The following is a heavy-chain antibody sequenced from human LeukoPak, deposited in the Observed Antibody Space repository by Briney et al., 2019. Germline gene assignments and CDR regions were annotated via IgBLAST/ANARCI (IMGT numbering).Heavy chain of an antibody. V-gene: IGHV3-30-3*01. J-gene: IGHJ4*02. CDR3: ADLRGGNYDY. D-gene: IGHD4-23*01. Sequence: GGSLRLSCAASGVTFSSYTMHWVRQAPGKGLEWVAVISYDGSNKYYADSVRGRFTISRDNSKNTLYLQMNSLRAEDTAVYYCADLRGGNYDYWGQGTLVTVSS. CDR1: GVTFSSYT. CDR2: ISYDGSNK.